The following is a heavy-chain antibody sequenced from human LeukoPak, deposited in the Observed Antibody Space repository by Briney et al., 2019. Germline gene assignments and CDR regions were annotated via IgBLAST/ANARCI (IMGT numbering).Heavy chain of an antibody. D-gene: IGHD3-10*01. CDR1: GYTFTDTY. J-gene: IGHJ4*02. V-gene: IGHV1-2*02. Sequence: ASVRVSCKASGYTFTDTYMHWVRQAPGQGLEWMGCIKPNSGDTTYAQKFQGRVTLTRDTSISTAYMELTRLRFDDTAVYYCLVDGSGTYTGLDHWGQGTLVAVSS. CDR2: IKPNSGDT. CDR3: LVDGSGTYTGLDH.